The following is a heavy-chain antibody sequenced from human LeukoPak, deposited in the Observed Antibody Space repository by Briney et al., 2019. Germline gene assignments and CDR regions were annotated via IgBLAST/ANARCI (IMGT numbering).Heavy chain of an antibody. CDR3: ARHRSSWLIDY. Sequence: GGSLRLSCAASGFTFSTYAVNWVRQAPGKGLEWVSTISDSGGNTYYADSVRGRFTISRDNSKNTLYLQMNSLRAEDTAVYYCARHRSSWLIDYWGQGTLVTVSS. CDR2: ISDSGGNT. D-gene: IGHD6-6*01. CDR1: GFTFSTYA. V-gene: IGHV3-23*01. J-gene: IGHJ4*02.